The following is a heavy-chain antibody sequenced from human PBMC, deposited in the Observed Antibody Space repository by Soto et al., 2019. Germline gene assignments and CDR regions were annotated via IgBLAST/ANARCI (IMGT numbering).Heavy chain of an antibody. CDR2: ITTDGSIT. D-gene: IGHD2-8*02. CDR3: ARGRYCTGGNCYFDY. Sequence: GESLKISCAASGFSFSNYWMHWVRQAPGQGPVWVSRITTDGSITTYADSVKGRFTISRDNARNTLYLQVNSLRVEDTAVYYCARGRYCTGGNCYFDYWGQGTLVTVSS. V-gene: IGHV3-74*01. J-gene: IGHJ4*02. CDR1: GFSFSNYW.